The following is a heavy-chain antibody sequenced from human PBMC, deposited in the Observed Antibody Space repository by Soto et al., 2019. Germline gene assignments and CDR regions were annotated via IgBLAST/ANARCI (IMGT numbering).Heavy chain of an antibody. D-gene: IGHD2-8*02. Sequence: SETLALTCTVSGGSISIYYWAWIRQPPGTGLEWIGEINHSGSTNYNPSLKSRVTISVDTSKTQFSLKLTCVTAADTAVYYCARDKITGLFDYWGQGTLVTVSS. CDR2: INHSGST. CDR1: GGSISIYY. J-gene: IGHJ4*02. CDR3: ARDKITGLFDY. V-gene: IGHV4-34*01.